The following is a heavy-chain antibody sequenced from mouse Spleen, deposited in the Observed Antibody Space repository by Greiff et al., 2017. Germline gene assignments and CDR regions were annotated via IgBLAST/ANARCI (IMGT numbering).Heavy chain of an antibody. V-gene: IGHV1-76*01. CDR1: GYTFTDYY. CDR3: ARSHYGYYWYFDV. CDR2: IYPGSGNT. J-gene: IGHJ1*01. Sequence: VKLQQSGAELVRPGASVKLSCKASGYTFTDYYINWVKQRPGQGLEWIARIYPGSGNTYYNEKFKGKATLTAEKSSSTAYMQLSSLTSEDSAVYFCARSHYGYYWYFDVWGAGTTVTVSS. D-gene: IGHD2-2*01.